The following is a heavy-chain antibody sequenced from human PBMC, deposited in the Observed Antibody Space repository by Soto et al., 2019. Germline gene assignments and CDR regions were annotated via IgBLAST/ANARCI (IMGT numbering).Heavy chain of an antibody. V-gene: IGHV4-39*01. J-gene: IGHJ4*02. CDR3: ARRTVNIRTFYSGLKTHCFDY. Sequence: QLQLHESGPGLVKPSETLSLTCAVSGDSMSSSDYYWGWIRQPPGKGLEWIGSIYYSGSTYYNPCLQSRVAISVDTSKNQFSLKLKSVTAADTAIYYCARRTVNIRTFYSGLKTHCFDYWGQGAPVTVS. CDR1: GDSMSSSDYY. D-gene: IGHD6-19*01. CDR2: IYYSGST.